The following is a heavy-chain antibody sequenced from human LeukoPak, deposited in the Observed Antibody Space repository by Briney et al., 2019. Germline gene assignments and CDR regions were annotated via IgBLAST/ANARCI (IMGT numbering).Heavy chain of an antibody. CDR2: ISGSGGST. V-gene: IGHV3-23*01. Sequence: GGSLRLSCAASGFTFSSYAMSWVRQAPGKGLEWVSAISGSGGSTYYADSVKGRFTISRDNSKNTLYLQMNSLRAEDTAVYYCAKVFDSSGYYSYYFDYWGQGTLVTVSS. CDR1: GFTFSSYA. J-gene: IGHJ4*02. CDR3: AKVFDSSGYYSYYFDY. D-gene: IGHD3-22*01.